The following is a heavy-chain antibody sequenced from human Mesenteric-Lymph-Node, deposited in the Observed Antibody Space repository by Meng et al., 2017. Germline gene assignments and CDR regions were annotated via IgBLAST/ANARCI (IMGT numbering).Heavy chain of an antibody. CDR1: GFTFSSFA. J-gene: IGHJ4*02. CDR3: VKGWGRHYYYFDY. CDR2: ISGSGGST. D-gene: IGHD3-10*01. Sequence: VRLLESWGGLVRPGGSLRLSCAASGFTFSSFAMSWVRQAPGKGLEWVSAISGSGGSTYYADSVKGRFTISRDNSKNTLYLQMNSLRAEDTAVYYCVKGWGRHYYYFDYWGQGTLVTVSS. V-gene: IGHV3-23*01.